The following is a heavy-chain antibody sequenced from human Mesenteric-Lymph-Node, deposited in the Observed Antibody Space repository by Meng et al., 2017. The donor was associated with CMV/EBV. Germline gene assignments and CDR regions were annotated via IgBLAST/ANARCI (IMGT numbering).Heavy chain of an antibody. J-gene: IGHJ6*02. CDR1: GGSISSYY. D-gene: IGHD1-26*01. CDR2: MFYSGST. V-gene: IGHV4-59*01. CDR3: ARDRGLLGAAGDYYYYYGMDV. Sequence: SETLYLTCTVSGGSISSYYWSWIRQPPGKGLEWIGKMFYSGSTKYNPSLKTRVTISVDTSKTQFFLNLSSVTAADTAVYYCARDRGLLGAAGDYYYYYGMDVWGQGITVTVSS.